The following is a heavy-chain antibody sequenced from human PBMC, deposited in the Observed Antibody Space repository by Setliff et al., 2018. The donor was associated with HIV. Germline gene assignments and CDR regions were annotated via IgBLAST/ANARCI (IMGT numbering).Heavy chain of an antibody. CDR2: IPYTGIT. Sequence: ASETLSLTCTVSGGSISRGSYSWGWIRQPPGKGLEWIGSIPYTGITNYNPSLKSRVTISVDTSQNQFSLKLTSVTAADTAVYYCARLRQWLAFFDSWGQGTLVTVSS. J-gene: IGHJ4*02. CDR1: GGSISRGSYS. D-gene: IGHD6-19*01. CDR3: ARLRQWLAFFDS. V-gene: IGHV4-39*01.